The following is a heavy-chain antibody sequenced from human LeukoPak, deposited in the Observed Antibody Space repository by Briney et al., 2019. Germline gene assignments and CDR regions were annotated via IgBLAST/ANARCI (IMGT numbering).Heavy chain of an antibody. D-gene: IGHD4-11*01. J-gene: IGHJ3*02. CDR2: ISGSGGST. V-gene: IGHV3-23*01. CDR1: GFTFSSYA. CDR3: AKSLTKADAFDI. Sequence: GGSLRLSCAASGFTFSSYAMSWVRQAPGKGLEWVSAISGSGGSTHYADSVKGRFTISRDNSKNTLYLQMNSLRAGDTAVYYCAKSLTKADAFDIWGQGTMVTVSS.